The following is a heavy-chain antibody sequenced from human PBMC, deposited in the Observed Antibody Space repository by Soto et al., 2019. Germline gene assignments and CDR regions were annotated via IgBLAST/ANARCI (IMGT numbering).Heavy chain of an antibody. Sequence: ASVKVSCKASGYTFTGYYMHWVRQAPGQGLEWMGWINPNSGGTNYAQKFQGRVTMTRDTSIGTAYMELSRLRSDDTAVYYCARVVCSSTSCYFNYYYGMDVWGQGTTVTVSS. CDR1: GYTFTGYY. CDR3: ARVVCSSTSCYFNYYYGMDV. CDR2: INPNSGGT. D-gene: IGHD2-2*01. J-gene: IGHJ6*02. V-gene: IGHV1-2*02.